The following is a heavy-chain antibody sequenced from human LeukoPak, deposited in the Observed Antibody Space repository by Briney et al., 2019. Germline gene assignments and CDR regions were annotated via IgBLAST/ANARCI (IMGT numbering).Heavy chain of an antibody. CDR3: ARDRGYSDY. D-gene: IGHD5-18*01. CDR2: IYYSGST. V-gene: IGHV4-59*01. CDR1: GGSISSYY. Sequence: SEALSLTCTVSGGSISSYYWSWIRQPPGKGLEWIGYIYYSGSTNYNPSLKSRVTISVDTSKNQFSLKLSSVTAADTAVYYCARDRGYSDYWGQGTLVTVSS. J-gene: IGHJ4*02.